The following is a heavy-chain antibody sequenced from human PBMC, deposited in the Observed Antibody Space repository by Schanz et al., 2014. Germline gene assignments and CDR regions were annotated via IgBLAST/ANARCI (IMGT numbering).Heavy chain of an antibody. D-gene: IGHD3-3*02. CDR3: ATDHLPGLYYFDY. CDR2: ISGSGETT. Sequence: EVQLLESGGGLVQPGGSLRLSCAASGFTFSSYAMSWVRQAPGKGLEWVSAISGSGETTYYADSVKGRFTISRDNSKNALYLQLNSLRTEDTAVYYCATDHLPGLYYFDYWGKGTLVTVSS. CDR1: GFTFSSYA. J-gene: IGHJ4*02. V-gene: IGHV3-23*01.